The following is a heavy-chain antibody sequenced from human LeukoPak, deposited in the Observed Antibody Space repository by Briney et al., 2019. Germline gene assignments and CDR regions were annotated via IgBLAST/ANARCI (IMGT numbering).Heavy chain of an antibody. CDR3: ARDFRRWSHAFDI. V-gene: IGHV4-31*03. Sequence: SETLSLTCTVSGGSISSGGYYWSWIRQHPGKGLEWIGYIYYSGSTYYNPSLKSRVTISVDTSKNQFSLKLRSVTAADTAVYYCARDFRRWSHAFDIWGQGTMVTVSS. CDR1: GGSISSGGYY. J-gene: IGHJ3*02. CDR2: IYYSGST. D-gene: IGHD6-13*01.